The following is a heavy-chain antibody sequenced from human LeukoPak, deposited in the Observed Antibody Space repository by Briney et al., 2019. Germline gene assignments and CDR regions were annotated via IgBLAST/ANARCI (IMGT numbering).Heavy chain of an antibody. CDR2: IRYDGSNK. CDR3: AKGSYYYDSSGYHDAFDI. D-gene: IGHD3-22*01. Sequence: GGSLRLSCAASGFTFNTYGMHWVRQAPGKGLEWVAFIRYDGSNKYYADSVKGRFTISRDNSKNTLYLQMNSLRAEDTAVYYCAKGSYYYDSSGYHDAFDIWGQGTMVTVSS. CDR1: GFTFNTYG. V-gene: IGHV3-30*02. J-gene: IGHJ3*02.